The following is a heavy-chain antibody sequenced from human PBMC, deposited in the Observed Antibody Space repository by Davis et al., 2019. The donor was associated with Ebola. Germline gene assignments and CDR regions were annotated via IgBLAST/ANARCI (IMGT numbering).Heavy chain of an antibody. CDR1: GGSISGYY. CDR3: ASSTYYDFWSGVYTFDY. V-gene: IGHV4-4*07. CDR2: FQTTGST. J-gene: IGHJ4*03. D-gene: IGHD3-3*01. Sequence: PSETLSLTCTVSGGSISGYYWNWIRRPAGKGLEWIGRFQTTGSTNYNPSLKSRVTISVDTSKNQFYLKLNSVTAADTAVYYCASSTYYDFWSGVYTFDYWGLGTTVTVAS.